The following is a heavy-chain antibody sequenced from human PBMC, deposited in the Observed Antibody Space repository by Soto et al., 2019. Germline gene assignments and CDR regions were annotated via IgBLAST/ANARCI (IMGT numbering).Heavy chain of an antibody. D-gene: IGHD3-22*01. V-gene: IGHV3-33*01. J-gene: IGHJ4*02. CDR1: GFTFSSYG. CDR3: ARSYRAMIAPDY. Sequence: GGSLRLSCAASGFTFSSYGMHWVRQAPGKGLEWVAVIWYDGSNKYYADSVKGRFTISRDNSKNTLYLQMNSLRAEDTAVYYCARSYRAMIAPDYWGQGTLVTVSS. CDR2: IWYDGSNK.